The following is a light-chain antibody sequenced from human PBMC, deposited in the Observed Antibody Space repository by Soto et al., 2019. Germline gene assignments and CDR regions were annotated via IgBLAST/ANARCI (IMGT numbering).Light chain of an antibody. J-gene: IGKJ5*01. CDR2: AAS. V-gene: IGKV1-17*03. CDR3: QQYGSSST. Sequence: DIQMTQSPSAMSASVGDRVTITCRASQGISNYLVWFQQKPGKVPKRLIYAASRRATGIPDRFSGSGSGTDFTLTISRLEPEDFAVYYCQQYGSSSTFGQGTRLEIK. CDR1: QGISNY.